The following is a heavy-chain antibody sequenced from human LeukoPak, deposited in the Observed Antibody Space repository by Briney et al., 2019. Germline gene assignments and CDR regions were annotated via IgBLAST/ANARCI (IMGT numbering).Heavy chain of an antibody. V-gene: IGHV3-23*01. CDR2: ISGSGGST. D-gene: IGHD6-13*01. J-gene: IGHJ4*02. Sequence: GGSLRLSCAASGFTFSSYAMSWVRQAPGKGLEWVSAISGSGGSTYYADSVKGRFTISRDNSKSTLYLQMNSLRAEDTAVYYCARAKGSSSWYHYWGQGTLVTVSS. CDR3: ARAKGSSSWYHY. CDR1: GFTFSSYA.